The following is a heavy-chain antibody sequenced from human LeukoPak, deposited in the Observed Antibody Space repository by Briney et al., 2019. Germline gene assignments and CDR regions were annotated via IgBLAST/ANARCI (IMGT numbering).Heavy chain of an antibody. Sequence: ASVKVSCKASGYTFSTYGINWVRQAPGQGLEWMGWINTNNGNTNYAQKFQGRVTMTRDTSTSTAYLELRSLGSDDTAVYYCARRGCFDNCYLFDYWGQGTLVTVSS. V-gene: IGHV1-18*01. CDR3: ARRGCFDNCYLFDY. D-gene: IGHD1-20*01. J-gene: IGHJ4*02. CDR2: INTNNGNT. CDR1: GYTFSTYG.